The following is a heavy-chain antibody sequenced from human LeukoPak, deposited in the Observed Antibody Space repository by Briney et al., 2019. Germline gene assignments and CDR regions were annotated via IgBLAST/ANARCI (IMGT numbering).Heavy chain of an antibody. V-gene: IGHV4-59*01. J-gene: IGHJ4*02. CDR1: VDSISGYD. D-gene: IGHD4-11*01. CDR2: TYYSGNT. CDR3: ARLRGNYFPDY. Sequence: PSEPLSLTCTVSVDSISGYDWTWIRQAPGKGLEWIGYTYYSGNTNYNPSLKSRLTISVDTSKNQFSLKLYSVTAADTAIYYCARLRGNYFPDYWGQGTLVTVSS.